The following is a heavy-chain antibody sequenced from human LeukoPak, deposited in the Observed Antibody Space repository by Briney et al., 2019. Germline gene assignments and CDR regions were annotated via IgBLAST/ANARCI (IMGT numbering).Heavy chain of an antibody. CDR2: IYSGGST. J-gene: IGHJ4*02. V-gene: IGHV3-66*01. D-gene: IGHD6-6*01. CDR1: GFTVSSNY. CDR3: AKDRYSSSSVSDY. Sequence: GGSLRLSCAASGFTVSSNYMSWVRQAPGKGLEWVSVIYSGGSTYYADSVKGRFTISRDNSKNTLYLQMNSLRAEDTAVYYCAKDRYSSSSVSDYWGQGTLVTVSS.